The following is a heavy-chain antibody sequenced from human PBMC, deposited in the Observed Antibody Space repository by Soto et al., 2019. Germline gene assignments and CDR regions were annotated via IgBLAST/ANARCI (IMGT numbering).Heavy chain of an antibody. V-gene: IGHV6-1*01. CDR3: ARGEIGGVPAAAGGYYYYYGMDV. D-gene: IGHD2-2*01. CDR1: GDSVSSNSAA. J-gene: IGHJ6*02. Sequence: PSQTLSLTCAISGDSVSSNSAAWNWIRQSPSRGLEWLGRTYYRSKWYNDYAVSVKSRITINPDTSKNQFSLQLNSVTPEDTAVYYCARGEIGGVPAAAGGYYYYYGMDVWGQGTTVTVSS. CDR2: TYYRSKWYN.